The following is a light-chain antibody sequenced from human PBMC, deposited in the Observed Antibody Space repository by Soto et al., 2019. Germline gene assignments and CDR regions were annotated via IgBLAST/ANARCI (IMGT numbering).Light chain of an antibody. V-gene: IGKV3-11*01. CDR2: DTS. Sequence: EIVLTQSPATLSLSPGERATLSCRASQSVSSYLAWYQQKPGQAPRLLMYDTSNRATGIPARFSGSGSGTDFTLTIISLEPQEFAVYYCQQRSNLLWTLGQGTKVDIK. CDR1: QSVSSY. J-gene: IGKJ1*01. CDR3: QQRSNLLWT.